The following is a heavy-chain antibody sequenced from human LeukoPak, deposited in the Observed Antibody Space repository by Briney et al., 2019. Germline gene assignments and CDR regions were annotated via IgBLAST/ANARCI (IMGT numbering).Heavy chain of an antibody. V-gene: IGHV3-7*01. CDR1: GFTFSSYW. CDR2: IKQDGSGK. D-gene: IGHD6-13*01. J-gene: IGHJ4*02. CDR3: ARSYSSSWMYYFDY. Sequence: PGGSLRLSCAASGFTFSSYWMSWVRQAPGRGLEWVANIKQDGSGKYYVDSVKGRFTISRDNAKNSLYLQMNSLRAEDTAVYYCARSYSSSWMYYFDYWGQGTLVTVSS.